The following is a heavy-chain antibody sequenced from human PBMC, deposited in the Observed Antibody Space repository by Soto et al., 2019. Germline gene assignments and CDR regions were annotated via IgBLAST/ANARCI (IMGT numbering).Heavy chain of an antibody. J-gene: IGHJ6*02. V-gene: IGHV3-23*05. CDR3: ARGEGQLNYYYGMDV. CDR1: GFTFSTYA. CDR2: IDNSGGIT. D-gene: IGHD2-2*01. Sequence: QPGGSLRLSCAASGFTFSTYAMSWVRQAPGKGLEWVSTIDNSGGITYYADSVKGRFTISRDNSKNTLYLQMNSLRAEDTAVYYCARGEGQLNYYYGMDVWGQGTTVTVSS.